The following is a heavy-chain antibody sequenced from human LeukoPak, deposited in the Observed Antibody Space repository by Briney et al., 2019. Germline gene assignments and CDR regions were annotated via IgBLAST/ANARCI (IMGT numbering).Heavy chain of an antibody. CDR2: INHSGST. V-gene: IGHV4-34*01. CDR1: GGSFSGYY. CDR3: ARGQRWLQSPTS. D-gene: IGHD5-24*01. Sequence: SETLSLTCAVYGGSFSGYYWSWIRQPPGKGLEWIGEINHSGSTYYNPSLKSRVTISVDSSKNQFSLKLTSVTAADTAVYYCARGQRWLQSPTSWGQGTLVTVSS. J-gene: IGHJ4*02.